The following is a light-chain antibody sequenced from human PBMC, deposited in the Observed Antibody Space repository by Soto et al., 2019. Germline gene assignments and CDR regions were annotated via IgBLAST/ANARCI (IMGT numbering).Light chain of an antibody. Sequence: EVVMTQSPATLSVSPGERVTLSCRASQSVRSDLAWYQQKPGQAPRLLIYGASTRATDIPDRFSGSGSGTEFTLTISGLQSEDFAVYYCQQYNNWPPWTFGQGTKVDI. CDR2: GAS. J-gene: IGKJ1*01. CDR3: QQYNNWPPWT. V-gene: IGKV3-15*01. CDR1: QSVRSD.